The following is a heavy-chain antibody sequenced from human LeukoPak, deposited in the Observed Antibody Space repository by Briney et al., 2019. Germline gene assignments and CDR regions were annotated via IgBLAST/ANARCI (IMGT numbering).Heavy chain of an antibody. CDR2: IWYDGSNK. D-gene: IGHD5-18*01. CDR3: ARARGYSYGPYWFDP. Sequence: TGGSLRLSCAASGFTFSSYGMHWVRQVPGKGLEWVAVIWYDGSNKYYADSVKGRFTISSDNSKNTLYLQMNSLRAEDTAVYYCARARGYSYGPYWFDPWGQGTLVTVSS. J-gene: IGHJ5*02. CDR1: GFTFSSYG. V-gene: IGHV3-33*01.